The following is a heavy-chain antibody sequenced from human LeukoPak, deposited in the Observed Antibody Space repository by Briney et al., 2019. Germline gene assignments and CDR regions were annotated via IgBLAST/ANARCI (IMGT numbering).Heavy chain of an antibody. V-gene: IGHV1-46*01. CDR3: ARAPDDYFDY. J-gene: IGHJ4*02. CDR1: GYTFTSYY. Sequence: ASVKVSCKASGYTFTSYYMHWVRQAPGQGLEWMGIINPSGGSTSYAQKFQGRVTMTRDTSISTAYMELSRLRSDDTAVYYCARAPDDYFDYWGQGTLVTVSS. CDR2: INPSGGST.